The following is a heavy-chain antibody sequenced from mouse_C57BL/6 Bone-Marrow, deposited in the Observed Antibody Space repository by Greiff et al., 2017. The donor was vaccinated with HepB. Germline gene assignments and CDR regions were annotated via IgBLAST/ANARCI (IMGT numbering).Heavy chain of an antibody. V-gene: IGHV5-17*01. Sequence: EVKLMESGGGLVKPGGSLKLSCAASGFTFSDYGMHWVRQAPEKGLEWVAYISSGSSTIYYADTVKGRYTISRDNAKNTLFLQMTSLRSEDTALYYCAGGHGYAMDYWGQGTSVTVSS. CDR3: AGGHGYAMDY. J-gene: IGHJ4*01. CDR2: ISSGSSTI. CDR1: GFTFSDYG.